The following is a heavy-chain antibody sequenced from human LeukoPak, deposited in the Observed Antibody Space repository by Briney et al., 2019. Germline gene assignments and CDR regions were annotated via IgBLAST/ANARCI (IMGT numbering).Heavy chain of an antibody. CDR2: IYYSGTT. Sequence: SETLSLTCTVSGGSISSYYWSWIRRPPGKGLEWIGYIYYSGTTNYNPSLKSRVTISVDTSKNQFSLKLSSVTAADTAVYYCARGVYIAAAQYGYWGQGNLVTLSS. V-gene: IGHV4-59*01. J-gene: IGHJ4*02. D-gene: IGHD6-13*01. CDR1: GGSISSYY. CDR3: ARGVYIAAAQYGY.